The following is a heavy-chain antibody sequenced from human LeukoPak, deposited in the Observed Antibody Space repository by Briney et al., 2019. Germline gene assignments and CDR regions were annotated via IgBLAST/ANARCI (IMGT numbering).Heavy chain of an antibody. J-gene: IGHJ4*02. CDR2: ISGPAGSW. D-gene: IGHD5/OR15-5a*01. CDR1: GFTFSSYA. V-gene: IGHV3-23*01. CDR3: AKKVGLVSAPLYYFDV. Sequence: PGGSLRLSCAASGFTFSSYAMSWVRQAPGKGLEWVSAISGPAGSWDYAGSVKGRFTISRDNSKNTLFLQMNSLRAEDTAIYYCAKKVGLVSAPLYYFDVWGQGTLVTVSS.